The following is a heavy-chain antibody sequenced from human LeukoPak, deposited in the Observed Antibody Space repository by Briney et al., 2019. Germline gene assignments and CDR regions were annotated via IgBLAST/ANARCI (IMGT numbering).Heavy chain of an antibody. J-gene: IGHJ5*02. Sequence: GGSLRLSCAASGFTFSSYAMSWVRQAPGKGLEWVSAISGSGGSTYYADSVKGRFTISRDNSKNTLYLQMNSLRAEDTAVYYCAKSTVVTPRPNCLDPWGREPWSPSPQ. CDR1: GFTFSSYA. CDR2: ISGSGGST. CDR3: AKSTVVTPRPNCLDP. D-gene: IGHD4-23*01. V-gene: IGHV3-23*01.